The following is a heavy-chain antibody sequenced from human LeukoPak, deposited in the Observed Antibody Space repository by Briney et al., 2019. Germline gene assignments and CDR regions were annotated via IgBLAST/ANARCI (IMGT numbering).Heavy chain of an antibody. V-gene: IGHV4-34*01. CDR2: INHSGST. D-gene: IGHD2-2*01. CDR3: ATSTLCRSTSCFGYFQH. J-gene: IGHJ1*01. CDR1: GGSFSGYY. Sequence: PSETLSLTCAVYGGSFSGYYWSWIRQPPGKGLEWIGEINHSGSTNYNPSLKSRVTISVDTSKNQFSLKLGSVTAADTAVYYCATSTLCRSTSCFGYFQHWGQGTLVTVSS.